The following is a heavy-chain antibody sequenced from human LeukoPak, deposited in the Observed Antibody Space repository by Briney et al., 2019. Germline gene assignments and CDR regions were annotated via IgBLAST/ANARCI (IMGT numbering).Heavy chain of an antibody. Sequence: SETLSLTCTVSGGSISSYYWSWIRQPAGKGLEWIGRIYTSGSTNYNPSLKSRVTMSVDTSKNQFSLKLSSVTAADTAVYYCARGGNYYDSSALDYWGQGTLVTVSS. CDR1: GGSISSYY. V-gene: IGHV4-4*07. J-gene: IGHJ4*02. CDR3: ARGGNYYDSSALDY. D-gene: IGHD3-22*01. CDR2: IYTSGST.